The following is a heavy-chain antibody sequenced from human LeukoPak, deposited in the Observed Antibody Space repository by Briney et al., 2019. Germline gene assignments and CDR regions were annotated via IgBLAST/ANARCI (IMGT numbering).Heavy chain of an antibody. Sequence: GGSLRLSCSVSGFTFSSFAMSWVRQAPGKGLDWVSAISGSGDTKNYAGSVKGRFTISRDNSKNTLYLEMNNLRAEDTALYFCAKMFGSISYYNDGFDCWGQGTRVTVSS. CDR2: ISGSGDTK. V-gene: IGHV3-23*01. D-gene: IGHD1-26*01. CDR3: AKMFGSISYYNDGFDC. CDR1: GFTFSSFA. J-gene: IGHJ3*01.